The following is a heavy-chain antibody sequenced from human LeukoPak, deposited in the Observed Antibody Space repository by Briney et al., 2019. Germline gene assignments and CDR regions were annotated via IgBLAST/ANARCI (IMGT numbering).Heavy chain of an antibody. CDR2: MNPNSGNT. J-gene: IGHJ3*02. CDR3: ARPYDFWSGYYGPLDAFDI. D-gene: IGHD3-3*01. CDR1: GYTFTSYD. V-gene: IGHV1-8*01. Sequence: ASVKVSCKASGYTFTSYDINWVRQATGQGLEWMGWMNPNSGNTGYAQKFQGRVTMTRNTSISTAYMELSSLRSEDTAVYYCARPYDFWSGYYGPLDAFDIWGQGTMVTVSS.